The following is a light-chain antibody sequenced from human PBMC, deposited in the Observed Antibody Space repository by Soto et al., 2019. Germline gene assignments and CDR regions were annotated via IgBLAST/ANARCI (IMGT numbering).Light chain of an antibody. J-gene: IGKJ4*01. V-gene: IGKV3-11*01. CDR2: DAS. Sequence: EIVLTQSPATLSLSPGERATLSCRASQSVSSYLAWYQQKPGQAPRLLIYDASNRATGIPARFSGSGSGTDFTLTISSLEPEDFAVYYCQQYDEWPLTFGGGTKVEIK. CDR1: QSVSSY. CDR3: QQYDEWPLT.